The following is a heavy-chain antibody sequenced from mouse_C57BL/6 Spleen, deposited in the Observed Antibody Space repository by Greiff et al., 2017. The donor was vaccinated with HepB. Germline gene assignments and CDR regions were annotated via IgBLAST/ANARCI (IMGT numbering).Heavy chain of an antibody. J-gene: IGHJ4*01. CDR3: ARRGYPSAMDY. CDR1: GYTFTDYN. D-gene: IGHD2-2*01. V-gene: IGHV1-22*01. CDR2: INPNNGGT. Sequence: VQLQQSGPELVKPGASVKMSCKASGYTFTDYNMHWVKQSHGKSLEWIGYINPNNGGTSYNQKFKGKATLTVNKSSRTSYMELRSLTSEASAVYYCARRGYPSAMDYWGQGTSVTVSS.